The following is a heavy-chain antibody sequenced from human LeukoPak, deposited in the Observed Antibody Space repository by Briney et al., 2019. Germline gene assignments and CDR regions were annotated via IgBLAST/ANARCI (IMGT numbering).Heavy chain of an antibody. CDR2: IKSKTDGGTI. Sequence: GGSLRLSCAASGFTFSNAWMSWVRQAPGKGLEWVGRIKSKTDGGTIDYAAPVKGRFTISRDDSKNTLYLQMNSLKTEDTAVYYCTTIYTVAKRAGYWGQGTLVTVSS. CDR1: GFTFSNAW. V-gene: IGHV3-15*01. J-gene: IGHJ4*02. D-gene: IGHD4-23*01. CDR3: TTIYTVAKRAGY.